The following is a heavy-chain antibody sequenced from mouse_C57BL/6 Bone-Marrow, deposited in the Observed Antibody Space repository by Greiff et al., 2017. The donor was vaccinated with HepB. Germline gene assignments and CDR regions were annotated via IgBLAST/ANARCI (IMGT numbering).Heavy chain of an antibody. CDR3: ARGLREYYFDY. J-gene: IGHJ2*01. D-gene: IGHD1-1*01. V-gene: IGHV1-76*01. Sequence: VQLVESGAELVRPGASVKLSCKASGYTFTDYYINWVKQRPGQGLEWIARIFPGSGNTYYNEKFKGKATLTAEKSSSTAYMQLSSLTSEDSAVYFCARGLREYYFDYWGQGTTRTVSS. CDR2: IFPGSGNT. CDR1: GYTFTDYY.